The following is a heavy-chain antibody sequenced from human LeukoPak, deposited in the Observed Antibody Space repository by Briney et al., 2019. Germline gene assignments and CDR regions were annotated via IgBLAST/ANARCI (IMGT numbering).Heavy chain of an antibody. J-gene: IGHJ4*02. CDR2: INHSGST. CDR3: ALLWFGDREVTD. V-gene: IGHV4-34*01. CDR1: GGSFSGYY. Sequence: SETLSLTCAVYGGSFSGYYWSWIRQPPGKGLEWIGEINHSGSTNYNPSLKSRVTISVDTSKNQFSLKLSSVTAADTAVYYCALLWFGDREVTDCGQGTLVTVSS. D-gene: IGHD3-10*01.